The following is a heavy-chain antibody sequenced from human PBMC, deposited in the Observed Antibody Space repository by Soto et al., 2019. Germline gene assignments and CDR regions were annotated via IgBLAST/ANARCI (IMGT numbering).Heavy chain of an antibody. CDR3: ARGRDPGYRRSWYCYGMDV. D-gene: IGHD6-13*01. CDR2: INAYNGNT. J-gene: IGHJ6*02. V-gene: IGHV1-18*01. CDR1: GYTFTSYG. Sequence: GASVRVSCKASGYTFTSYGISRVRQAPGQGLEGMGWINAYNGNTNYAQKLRGRVTCTADTSTSTAYMELRSLRSDHTAVYSCARGRDPGYRRSWYCYGMDVWGQGTTVTVSS.